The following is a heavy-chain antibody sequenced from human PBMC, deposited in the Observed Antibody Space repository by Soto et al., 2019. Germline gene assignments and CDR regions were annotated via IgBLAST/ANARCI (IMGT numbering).Heavy chain of an antibody. Sequence: PSQALSLTCAISGDSVSSNSAAWNWFRQSPSRGLEWLGRTYYRSKWYNDYAVSVKSRITINPDTSNNQFSLQLNSVTPEDTAVYYCDSSKGYSFRLVYHYGMDVSAQG. D-gene: IGHD5-18*01. CDR2: TYYRSKWYN. V-gene: IGHV6-1*01. CDR1: GDSVSSNSAA. J-gene: IGHJ6*01. CDR3: DSSKGYSFRLVYHYGMDV.